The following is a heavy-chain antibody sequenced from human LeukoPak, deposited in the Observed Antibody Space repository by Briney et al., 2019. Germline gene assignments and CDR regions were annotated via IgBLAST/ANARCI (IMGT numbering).Heavy chain of an antibody. J-gene: IGHJ2*01. CDR3: ARVNYYDLFFDL. CDR1: GFTFSSYA. Sequence: GRSLRLSCAASGFTFSSYALHWVRQAPGKGLEWVAFISYDGSNKYYADSVKGRFTISRDNSKNTLYLQMNSLRAEDTAVYYCARVNYYDLFFDLWGRGTVVTVSS. D-gene: IGHD3-22*01. V-gene: IGHV3-30*14. CDR2: ISYDGSNK.